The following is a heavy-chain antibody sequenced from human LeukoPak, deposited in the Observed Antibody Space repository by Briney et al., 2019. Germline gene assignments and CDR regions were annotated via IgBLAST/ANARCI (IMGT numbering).Heavy chain of an antibody. D-gene: IGHD3-10*01. CDR2: LNPNSGYT. CDR1: GYTFTSYD. CDR3: AREDSRVRGVTWFDP. V-gene: IGHV1-8*01. Sequence: ASVKVSCKASGYTFTSYDINWVRQATGQGLEWMGWLNPNSGYTGYAQKFQGRVTMTRNTSISTAYMELSSLRSEDTAVYYCAREDSRVRGVTWFDPWGQGTLVTVSS. J-gene: IGHJ5*02.